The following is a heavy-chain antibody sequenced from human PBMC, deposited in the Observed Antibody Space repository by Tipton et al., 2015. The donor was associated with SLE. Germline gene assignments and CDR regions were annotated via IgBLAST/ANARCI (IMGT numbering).Heavy chain of an antibody. D-gene: IGHD6-19*01. CDR3: AKDHSSGWYPGY. CDR2: ISYDGSNK. V-gene: IGHV3-30*18. CDR1: GFTFSSYG. J-gene: IGHJ4*02. Sequence: SLRLSCAASGFTFSSYGMHWVRQAPGKGLEWVAVISYDGSNKYYADSVKGRFTISRDNSKNTLYLQMNSLRAEDTAVYYCAKDHSSGWYPGYWGQGTLVTVSS.